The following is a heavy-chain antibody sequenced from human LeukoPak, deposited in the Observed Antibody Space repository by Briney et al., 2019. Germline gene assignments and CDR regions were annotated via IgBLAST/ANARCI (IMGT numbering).Heavy chain of an antibody. CDR1: GYSISSGYS. V-gene: IGHV4-38-2*02. CDR2: VFHDGTT. CDR3: ARGVNSGYFDY. D-gene: IGHD1-26*01. J-gene: IGHJ4*03. Sequence: SETLSLTCTVSGYSISSGYSWGWIRQPPGKGLEWIGTVFHDGTTYYNPSLESRVSISVDTSTNQFSLRLTSVTAADTAVYYCARGVNSGYFDYCGQGTLVTVSS.